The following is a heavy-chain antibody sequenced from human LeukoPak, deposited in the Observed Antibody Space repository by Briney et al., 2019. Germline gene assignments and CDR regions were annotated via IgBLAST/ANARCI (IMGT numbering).Heavy chain of an antibody. CDR3: ARSFFSSSWYPDY. CDR2: ISYDGSNK. D-gene: IGHD6-13*01. V-gene: IGHV3-30-3*01. Sequence: GGSLRLSCAASGFTFSSYAMHWVRQTPGKGLEWVAVISYDGSNKYYADSVKGRFTISRDNSKNTLYLQMNSLRAEDTAVYYCARSFFSSSWYPDYWGQGTLVTVSS. CDR1: GFTFSSYA. J-gene: IGHJ4*02.